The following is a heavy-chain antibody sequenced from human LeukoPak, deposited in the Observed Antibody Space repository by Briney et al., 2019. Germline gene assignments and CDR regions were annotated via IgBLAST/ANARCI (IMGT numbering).Heavy chain of an antibody. Sequence: GGSLRLSCAASGFTFSSYWMSWVRRAPGKGLEWVANIKQDGSEKYYVDSVKGRFTIPRDNAKNSLYLQMNSLRAEDTAVYYCARDPPPTFNYGSGRGYYYGMDVWGKGTTVTVSS. V-gene: IGHV3-7*03. CDR2: IKQDGSEK. D-gene: IGHD3-10*01. J-gene: IGHJ6*04. CDR1: GFTFSSYW. CDR3: ARDPPPTFNYGSGRGYYYGMDV.